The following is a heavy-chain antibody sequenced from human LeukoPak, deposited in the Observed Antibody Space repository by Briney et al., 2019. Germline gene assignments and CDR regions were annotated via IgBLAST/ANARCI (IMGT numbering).Heavy chain of an antibody. Sequence: PGGSLRLSCAASGFTFSSSDMHWVRQAPGKGLEWVACIRHDGNNKYYADSVQGRLTITRDNSKNTLYLEMSSLRAADTAVYYCAKGYRNHLLILLDSWGQGTLVTVSS. CDR1: GFTFSSSD. CDR3: AKGYRNHLLILLDS. J-gene: IGHJ5*01. CDR2: IRHDGNNK. D-gene: IGHD3-16*01. V-gene: IGHV3-30*02.